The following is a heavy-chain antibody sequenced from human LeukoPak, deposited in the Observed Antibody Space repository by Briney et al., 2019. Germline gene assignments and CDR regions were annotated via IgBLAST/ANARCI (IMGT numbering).Heavy chain of an antibody. D-gene: IGHD6-13*01. J-gene: IGHJ6*02. CDR2: ISSSVSTI. CDR3: ARDRYRDSRSIDCGMDV. CDR1: GFTVSNNY. V-gene: IGHV3-48*03. Sequence: GGSLRLSCAASGFTVSNNYMSWVRQAPGKGLEWVSYISSSVSTIYYADSVKGRFTISRDNAKNSLFLQMNSLRAEDTAVYYCARDRYRDSRSIDCGMDVWGQGTTVTVSS.